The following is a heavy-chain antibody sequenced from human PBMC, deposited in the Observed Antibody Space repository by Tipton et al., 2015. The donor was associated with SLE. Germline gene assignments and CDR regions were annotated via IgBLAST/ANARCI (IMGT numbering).Heavy chain of an antibody. V-gene: IGHV4-59*01. CDR1: GGSFSGYY. J-gene: IGHJ3*02. CDR2: IYYSGST. CDR3: ARVVYSFSDAFDI. D-gene: IGHD6-13*01. Sequence: TLSLTCAVYGGSFSGYYWSWIRQPPGKGLEWIGYIYYSGSTEYNPSLKSRVTISVDPSKNQFSLRLTSLTAADTAVYYCARVVYSFSDAFDIWGQGPLVTVSS.